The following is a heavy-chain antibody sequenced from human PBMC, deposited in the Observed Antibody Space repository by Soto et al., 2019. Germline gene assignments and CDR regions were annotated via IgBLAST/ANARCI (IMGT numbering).Heavy chain of an antibody. Sequence: SETLSLTCTVSGGSISSDYWNWIRQPPGKGLEWIGYIHSGSTNYNASLRSRVAISLDTSKNQFSLKLSSVTAADTAVYFCAKHDGSRSTEYWCQGTLVTVSS. D-gene: IGHD3-10*01. CDR1: GGSISSDY. V-gene: IGHV4-59*08. J-gene: IGHJ4*02. CDR2: IHSGST. CDR3: AKHDGSRSTEY.